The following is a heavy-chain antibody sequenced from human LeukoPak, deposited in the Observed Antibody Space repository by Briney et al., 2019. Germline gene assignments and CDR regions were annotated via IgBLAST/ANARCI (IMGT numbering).Heavy chain of an antibody. Sequence: SETLSLTCTVSGGSISNYYWSWIRQPAGKGPEWIGRIYTSGSTNYNPSLKSRVSMSVDTSKNQFSLKLTSVTAADTAVYYCARDRDYYDTSGYWGVFDYWGQGTLVTVSS. CDR2: IYTSGST. CDR1: GGSISNYY. D-gene: IGHD3-22*01. CDR3: ARDRDYYDTSGYWGVFDY. V-gene: IGHV4-4*07. J-gene: IGHJ4*02.